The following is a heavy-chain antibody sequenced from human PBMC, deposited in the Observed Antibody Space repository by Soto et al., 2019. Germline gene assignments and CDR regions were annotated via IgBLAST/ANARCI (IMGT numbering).Heavy chain of an antibody. Sequence: GGSLRLSCAASGFTFSDYYMSWIRQAPGKGLEWVSYIGSSDNIIYYADSVKGRFTISRDNAKNSLYLQMNSLRAEDTAVYYCARDLGYYESSGYFDYWGQGTLVTVSS. J-gene: IGHJ4*02. D-gene: IGHD3-22*01. CDR3: ARDLGYYESSGYFDY. CDR1: GFTFSDYY. V-gene: IGHV3-11*01. CDR2: IGSSDNII.